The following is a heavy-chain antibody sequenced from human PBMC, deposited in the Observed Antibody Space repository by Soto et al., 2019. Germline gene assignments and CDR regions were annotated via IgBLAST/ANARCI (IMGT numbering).Heavy chain of an antibody. CDR2: ISYDGSNK. Sequence: QVQLVESGGGVVQPGRYLRLSCAASGFTFSSYAMHWVRQAPGKGLEWVAVISYDGSNKYYADSVTGRFTISRDNSKNTLYLQMNSLRAEDTAVYYCARSQSVALRFMDVWGQGTTVTVSS. CDR1: GFTFSSYA. V-gene: IGHV3-30-3*01. J-gene: IGHJ6*02. D-gene: IGHD4-17*01. CDR3: ARSQSVALRFMDV.